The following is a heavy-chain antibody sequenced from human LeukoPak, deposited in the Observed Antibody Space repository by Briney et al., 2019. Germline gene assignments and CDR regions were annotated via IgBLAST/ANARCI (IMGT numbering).Heavy chain of an antibody. CDR3: ARTSGSYAVNY. Sequence: PSETLSLTCTVSGDSVSSGSYYWSWIRQPPGKGLEWIGYIYYSGSTNYNPSLKSRVTISVDTSKNQFSLKLSSVTAADTAVYYCARTSGSYAVNYWGQGTLVTVSS. D-gene: IGHD1-26*01. CDR1: GDSVSSGSYY. CDR2: IYYSGST. V-gene: IGHV4-61*01. J-gene: IGHJ4*02.